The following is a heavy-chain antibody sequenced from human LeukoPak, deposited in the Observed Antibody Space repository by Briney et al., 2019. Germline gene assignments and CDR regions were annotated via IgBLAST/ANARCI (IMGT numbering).Heavy chain of an antibody. CDR1: GFTFSSYA. D-gene: IGHD6-19*01. V-gene: IGHV3-23*01. J-gene: IGHJ4*02. CDR3: AKGPNSRWLVSPPFDY. Sequence: PGGSLRLSCAASGFTFSSYAMSWVRQAPGKGREWVSAISGSGGSTYYADSVKGRFTISRDNSKNTLYLQMNSLRAEDTAVYYCAKGPNSRWLVSPPFDYWGQGTLVTVSS. CDR2: ISGSGGST.